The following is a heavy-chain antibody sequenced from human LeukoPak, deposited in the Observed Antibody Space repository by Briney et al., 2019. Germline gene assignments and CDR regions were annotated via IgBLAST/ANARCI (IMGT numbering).Heavy chain of an antibody. CDR2: IYYSGST. Sequence: SETLSLTCTVSGVSISSYYWSWIRQPPGKGLEWIGYIYYSGSTNYNPSLKSRVTIFVDTSKNQFSLKLSSVTAADTAVYYCAKNTWELLQWGQGTLVTVSS. CDR1: GVSISSYY. D-gene: IGHD1-26*01. V-gene: IGHV4-59*01. J-gene: IGHJ4*02. CDR3: AKNTWELLQ.